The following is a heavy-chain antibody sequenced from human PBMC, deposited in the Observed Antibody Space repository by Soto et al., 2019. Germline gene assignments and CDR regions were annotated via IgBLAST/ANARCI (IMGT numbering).Heavy chain of an antibody. CDR2: IYYSGST. Sequence: SETLSLTCTVSGGSISSGGYYWSWIRQHPGKGLEWIGYIYYSGSTYYNPSLKSRVTISVDTSKNQFSLKLSSVTAADTAVYYCASDGAPDAPPYYGGMDVWGQGTRLTASS. V-gene: IGHV4-31*03. D-gene: IGHD2-2*01. J-gene: IGHJ6*02. CDR3: ASDGAPDAPPYYGGMDV. CDR1: GGSISSGGYY.